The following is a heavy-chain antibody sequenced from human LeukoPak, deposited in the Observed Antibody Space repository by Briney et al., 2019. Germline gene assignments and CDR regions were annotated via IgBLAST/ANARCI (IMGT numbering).Heavy chain of an antibody. CDR3: ARSGSYYYDPGYYYYYGMDV. J-gene: IGHJ6*02. V-gene: IGHV1-2*04. D-gene: IGHD1-26*01. CDR2: INPNSGGT. CDR1: GYTFTGYY. Sequence: ASVKVSCTASGYTFTGYYMHWVRQAPGQGLEWMGWINPNSGGTNYAQKFQGWVTMTRDTSTSTAYMELRSLRSDDTAVYYCARSGSYYYDPGYYYYYGMDVWGQGTTVTVSS.